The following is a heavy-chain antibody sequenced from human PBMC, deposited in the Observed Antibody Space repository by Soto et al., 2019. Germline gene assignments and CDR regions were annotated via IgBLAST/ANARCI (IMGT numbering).Heavy chain of an antibody. Sequence: SETLSLTCTVSGGSISSSSYYWGWIRQPPGKGLEWIGSIYYSGSTYYNPSLKSRVTISVDTSKNQFSMRLTSVTAADTAVYYCARPDSSSWAAPFGSWGQGTLVTVSS. CDR3: ARPDSSSWAAPFGS. D-gene: IGHD6-13*01. J-gene: IGHJ4*02. CDR2: IYYSGST. V-gene: IGHV4-39*01. CDR1: GGSISSSSYY.